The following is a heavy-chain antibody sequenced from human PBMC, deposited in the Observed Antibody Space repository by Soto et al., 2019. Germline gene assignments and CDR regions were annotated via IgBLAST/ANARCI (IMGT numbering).Heavy chain of an antibody. D-gene: IGHD6-19*01. CDR2: ISAYNGNT. CDR3: ARDRGVAPPVAGNTHYYYYMDV. V-gene: IGHV1-18*01. CDR1: GYSFTNYG. J-gene: IGHJ6*03. Sequence: QDLLGQSGVEVKKPGASVKVSCKASGYSFTNYGITWLRQAPGQGFEWMGWISAYNGNTNYAQKFQGRVTMTTDASTSTAYLELRSLRSDDTAVYYCARDRGVAPPVAGNTHYYYYMDVWGKGTTVTVSS.